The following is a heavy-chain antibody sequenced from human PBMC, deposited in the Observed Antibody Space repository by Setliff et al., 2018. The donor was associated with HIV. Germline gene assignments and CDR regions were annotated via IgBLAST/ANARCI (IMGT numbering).Heavy chain of an antibody. CDR1: GGSFSGYY. D-gene: IGHD3-9*01. V-gene: IGHV4-34*01. CDR2: INQSGST. J-gene: IGHJ4*03. Sequence: SETLSLTCAVYGGSFSGYYWSWIRQPPGKGLEWIGEINQSGSTHYNPSLKSRLTISLDTSKNQSSLKLSSVTAADTAIYYCARGYYDILTGYYSSGIWDYWGQGTMVTVSS. CDR3: ARGYYDILTGYYSSGIWDY.